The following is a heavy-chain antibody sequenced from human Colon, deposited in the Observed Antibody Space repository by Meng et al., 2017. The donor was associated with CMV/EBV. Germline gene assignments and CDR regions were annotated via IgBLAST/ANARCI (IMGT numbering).Heavy chain of an antibody. CDR2: ISGSGAKT. Sequence: GESLKISCVASGVTFSDYAMSWVRQAPGKGLEWVASISGSGAKTDLADSAKGRFSVSRDNSKNTLYLQMNSLRGEDTAVYYCAKDTILGLIKPSDCWGQGTLVTVSS. CDR1: GVTFSDYA. D-gene: IGHD3/OR15-3a*01. V-gene: IGHV3-23*01. CDR3: AKDTILGLIKPSDC. J-gene: IGHJ4*02.